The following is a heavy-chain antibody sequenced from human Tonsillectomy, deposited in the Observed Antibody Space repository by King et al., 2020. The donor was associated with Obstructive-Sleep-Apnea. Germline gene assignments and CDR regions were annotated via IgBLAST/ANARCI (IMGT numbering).Heavy chain of an antibody. Sequence: VQLVESGGGLVQPGRSLRLSCAASGFTFDDYAMHWVRQAPGKGLEWVSGISWNSGSIGYADSVKGRFTISRDNAKKSLYLQMNSLRAEDTALYYCAKDILYSSSWSALDYWGQGTLVTVSS. CDR2: ISWNSGSI. CDR1: GFTFDDYA. D-gene: IGHD6-13*01. V-gene: IGHV3-9*01. J-gene: IGHJ4*02. CDR3: AKDILYSSSWSALDY.